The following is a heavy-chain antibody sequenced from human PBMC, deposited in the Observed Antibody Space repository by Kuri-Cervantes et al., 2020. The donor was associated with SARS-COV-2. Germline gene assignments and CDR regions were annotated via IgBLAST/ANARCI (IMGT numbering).Heavy chain of an antibody. CDR1: GGTFSSYA. V-gene: IGHV1-69*04. CDR2: IIPILGTA. Sequence: SVKVSCKASGGTFSSYAISWVRQAPGQGLEWMGRIIPILGTANYAQKFQGRVTITADKSTSTAYMELSSLRSEDTAVYYCARDVHGGSCTNGVCHDDFGYWGQGTLVTDSS. J-gene: IGHJ4*02. CDR3: ARDVHGGSCTNGVCHDDFGY. D-gene: IGHD2-8*01.